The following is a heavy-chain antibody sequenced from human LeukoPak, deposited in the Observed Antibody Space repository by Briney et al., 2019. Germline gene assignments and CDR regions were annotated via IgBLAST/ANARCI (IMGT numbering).Heavy chain of an antibody. CDR1: GFTFSSFH. J-gene: IGHJ4*02. CDR3: ARDLGYDYVWGSYRYTDYYFDY. Sequence: GGSLRLSCEASGFTFSSFHMSWVRQAPGKGLEWVSAISGSGETTYYADSVKGRFTISRDNAKNSLYLQMNSLRAEDTAVYYCARDLGYDYVWGSYRYTDYYFDYWGQGTLVTVSS. V-gene: IGHV3-23*01. D-gene: IGHD3-16*02. CDR2: ISGSGETT.